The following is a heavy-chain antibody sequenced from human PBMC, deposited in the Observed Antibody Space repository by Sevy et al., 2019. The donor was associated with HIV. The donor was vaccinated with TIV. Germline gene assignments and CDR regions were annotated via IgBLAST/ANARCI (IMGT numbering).Heavy chain of an antibody. J-gene: IGHJ4*02. Sequence: GGSLRLSCVASGFTSGFTFSDYYMSWIRQAPGKGLEWVSHISGSGSTIYYADSVKGRFTISRDNAKNSVYLQMNSLRAEDTAVYYWARGNYIDSSAYHPFFDYWGQGTLVTVSS. CDR3: ARGNYIDSSAYHPFFDY. V-gene: IGHV3-11*01. D-gene: IGHD3-22*01. CDR1: GFTSGFTFSDYY. CDR2: ISGSGSTI.